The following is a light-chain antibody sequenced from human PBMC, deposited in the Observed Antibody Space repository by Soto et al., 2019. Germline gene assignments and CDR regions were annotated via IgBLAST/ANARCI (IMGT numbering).Light chain of an antibody. Sequence: QPASVSGSPGQSITISCTGTSSDVGSYNLVSWYQQHPGKAPKLMIYEVSKRPSGVSNRFSGSKSGNTASLTISGLEAEDEADYYCCSYAGSSTYVFGTGTKVTVL. CDR3: CSYAGSSTYV. J-gene: IGLJ1*01. V-gene: IGLV2-23*02. CDR2: EVS. CDR1: SSDVGSYNL.